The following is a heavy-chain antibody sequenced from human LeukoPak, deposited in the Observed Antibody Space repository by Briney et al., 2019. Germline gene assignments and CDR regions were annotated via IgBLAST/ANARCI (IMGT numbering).Heavy chain of an antibody. V-gene: IGHV4-34*01. D-gene: IGHD3-16*01. CDR1: GGSFSGSFSDYY. J-gene: IGHJ4*02. CDR3: ATFRWGVGFEY. CDR2: IPHSGST. Sequence: PSETLSLTCAVYGGSFSGSFSDYYWTCIRQTPGKGLEWIGEIPHSGSTNYNPSLKSRVTISVDTSKNQFSLKLNSLTAADTAVYYCATFRWGVGFEYWGQGTLATVSS.